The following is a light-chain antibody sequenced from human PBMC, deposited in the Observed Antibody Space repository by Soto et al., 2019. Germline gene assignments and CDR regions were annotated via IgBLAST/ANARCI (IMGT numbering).Light chain of an antibody. CDR3: QQTLSFPPT. CDR2: DAS. CDR1: QDISNY. J-gene: IGKJ1*01. Sequence: DIQMTQSPSSLSASVGDRVTITCQASQDISNYLNWYQQKLGKAPKLLIYDASNLETGVPSRFSGSVSGTDFTFTISSLQPEDFATYYCQQTLSFPPTFGQGTKV. V-gene: IGKV1-33*01.